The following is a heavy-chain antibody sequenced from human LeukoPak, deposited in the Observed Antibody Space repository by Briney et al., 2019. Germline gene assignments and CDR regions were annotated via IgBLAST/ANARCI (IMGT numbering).Heavy chain of an antibody. CDR2: IIPIFGTA. D-gene: IGHD3-3*01. J-gene: IGHJ6*04. Sequence: GASVKVSCKASGGTFSNYAISWVRQAPGQGLEWMGGIIPIFGTANYAQKFRGRVTITADKSTRTAYMELSSLRSEDTAVYFCAGIPVFGVVLHQEPVWGKGTTVTVSS. V-gene: IGHV1-69*06. CDR3: AGIPVFGVVLHQEPV. CDR1: GGTFSNYA.